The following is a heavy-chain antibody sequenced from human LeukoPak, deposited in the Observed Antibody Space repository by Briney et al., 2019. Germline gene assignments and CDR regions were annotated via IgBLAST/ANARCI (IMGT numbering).Heavy chain of an antibody. CDR1: GCTFTGYY. V-gene: IGHV1-2*02. J-gene: IGHJ6*03. Sequence: ASVKVSCKASGCTFTGYYMHWVRQAPGQGLEWMGWINPNSGGTNYAQKFQGRVTMTRDTSISTAYMELSRLRSDDTAVYYCASSGLEWLHIDYYMDVWGKGTTVTVSS. CDR3: ASSGLEWLHIDYYMDV. CDR2: INPNSGGT. D-gene: IGHD3-3*01.